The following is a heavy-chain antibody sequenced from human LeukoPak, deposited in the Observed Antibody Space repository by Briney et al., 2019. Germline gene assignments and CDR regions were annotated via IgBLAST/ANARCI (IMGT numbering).Heavy chain of an antibody. CDR3: ARDRYYDSSGYYPD. CDR2: IIPILGIA. CDR1: GGTFSSYA. J-gene: IGHJ4*02. V-gene: IGHV1-69*04. Sequence: GASVKVSCKASGGTFSSYAISWVRQAPGQGLEWMGRIIPILGIANYAQKFQGRVTITADKSTSTAYMEPSSLRSEDTAVYYCARDRYYDSSGYYPDWGQGTLVTVSS. D-gene: IGHD3-22*01.